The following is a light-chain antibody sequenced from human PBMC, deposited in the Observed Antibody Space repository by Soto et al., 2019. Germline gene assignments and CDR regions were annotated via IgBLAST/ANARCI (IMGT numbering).Light chain of an antibody. CDR3: SSYAGSRNLV. J-gene: IGLJ3*02. CDR1: SSDVGGFNS. V-gene: IGLV2-8*01. Sequence: QSALTQPPSASGSPGQSVTISCTGTSSDVGGFNSVSWYQQHPGRAPKLLIYEVSKRPSGVPDRFSASKSDNTASLTVSGLQAEDEAEYYCSSYAGSRNLVFGGGTKLTV. CDR2: EVS.